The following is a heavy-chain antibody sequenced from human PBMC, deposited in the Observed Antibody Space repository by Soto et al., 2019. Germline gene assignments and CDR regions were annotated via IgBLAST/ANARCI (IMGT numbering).Heavy chain of an antibody. J-gene: IGHJ6*03. CDR3: ARPGDGSGKRMDV. V-gene: IGHV5-51*01. Sequence: GESLKISCKGSGYSFSSYYIAWVRQMPGKGLEWMGIIYPRDSDTTYGPSFQGQVTISADKSISTAYLQWSSLKASDTAMYYCARPGDGSGKRMDVWGKGTTVTAP. CDR2: IYPRDSDT. D-gene: IGHD3-10*01. CDR1: GYSFSSYY.